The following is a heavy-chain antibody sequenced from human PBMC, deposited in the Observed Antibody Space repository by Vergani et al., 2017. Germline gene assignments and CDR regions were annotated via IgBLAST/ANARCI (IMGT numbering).Heavy chain of an antibody. CDR2: IYYSGST. D-gene: IGHD6-19*01. CDR3: ARHSTVEWLVKLGWIDP. Sequence: QLQLQESGPGLVKPSATLSLTCSVSGASIRSSNYYWGWIRQPPGKGLEWIASIYYSGSTYYNPPLKSRVTISVDTSKNQFPLKLSSVTAADTAVYFCARHSTVEWLVKLGWIDPWGQGILVTVSS. J-gene: IGHJ5*02. CDR1: GASIRSSNYY. V-gene: IGHV4-39*01.